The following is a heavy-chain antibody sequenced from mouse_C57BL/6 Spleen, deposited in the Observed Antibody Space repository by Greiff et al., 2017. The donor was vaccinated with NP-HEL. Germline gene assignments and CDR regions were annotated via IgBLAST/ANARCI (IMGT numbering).Heavy chain of an antibody. J-gene: IGHJ4*01. CDR1: GYAFSSSW. Sequence: VQLQESGPELVKPGASVKISCKASGYAFSSSWMNWVKQRPGKGLEWIGRIYPGDGDTNYNGKFKGKATLTADKSSSTAYMQLSSLTSEDSAVYFCARSNYYGSSSYYYAMDYWGQGTSVTVSS. V-gene: IGHV1-82*01. CDR3: ARSNYYGSSSYYYAMDY. D-gene: IGHD1-1*01. CDR2: IYPGDGDT.